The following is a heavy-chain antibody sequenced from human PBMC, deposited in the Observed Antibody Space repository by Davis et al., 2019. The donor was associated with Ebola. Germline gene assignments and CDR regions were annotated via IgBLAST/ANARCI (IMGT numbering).Heavy chain of an antibody. D-gene: IGHD3-9*01. CDR3: AKDLLRYFDWLLPIGDY. CDR2: ISGSGGST. V-gene: IGHV3-23*01. Sequence: PGGSLRLSCAASGFTFSSYAMSWVRQAPGKGLEWVSAISGSGGSTYYADSVKGRFTISRDNSKNTLYLQMNSLRTEDTAVYYRAKDLLRYFDWLLPIGDYWGQGTLVTVSS. CDR1: GFTFSSYA. J-gene: IGHJ4*02.